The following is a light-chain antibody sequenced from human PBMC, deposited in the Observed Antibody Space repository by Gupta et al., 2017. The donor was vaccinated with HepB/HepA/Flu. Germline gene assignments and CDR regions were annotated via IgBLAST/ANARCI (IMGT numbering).Light chain of an antibody. Sequence: QSVLTQPPSASGAPGQRVTITCSGSTSNIGSNTVNWYPKLPGTAPKLLMSSNNQRPSGGPDRFSGSKSGPSASQGISGLQSEDEADYYCGTLDDSLNCLFFGTGTKVTVL. V-gene: IGLV1-44*01. CDR1: TSNIGSNT. J-gene: IGLJ1*01. CDR3: GTLDDSLNCLF. CDR2: SNN.